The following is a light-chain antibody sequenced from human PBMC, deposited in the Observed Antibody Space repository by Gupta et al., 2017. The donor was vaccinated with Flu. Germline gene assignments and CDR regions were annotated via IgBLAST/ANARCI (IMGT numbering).Light chain of an antibody. V-gene: IGKV3-15*01. CDR1: QSVRSN. CDR2: GAS. CDR3: QLYNDWPPYP. Sequence: EIVMTQTPATLSVSPGETATLSCRASQSVRSNLAWFQQKPGQAPRLLMYGASTRAAGVPARFSGSGSGTEFTLTISSLQSEDVAVYFCQLYNDWPPYPFGQGTKVDIK. J-gene: IGKJ2*01.